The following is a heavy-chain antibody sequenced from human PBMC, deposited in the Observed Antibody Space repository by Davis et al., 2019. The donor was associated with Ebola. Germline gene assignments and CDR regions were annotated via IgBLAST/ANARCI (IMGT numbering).Heavy chain of an antibody. V-gene: IGHV3-30*18. J-gene: IGHJ4*02. CDR3: AKDSGTTLDY. D-gene: IGHD1-1*01. CDR2: ISYDGSNK. CDR1: GFTFSSYG. Sequence: GESLKISCAASGFTFSSYGMHWVRQAPGKGLEWVAVISYDGSNKYYADSVKGRFTISRDNSKNTLYLQMNSLRAEDTAVYYCAKDSGTTLDYWGQGTLVTVSS.